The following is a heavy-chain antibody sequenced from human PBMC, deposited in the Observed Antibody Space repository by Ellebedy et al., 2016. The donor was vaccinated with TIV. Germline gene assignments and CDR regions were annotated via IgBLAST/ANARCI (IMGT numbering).Heavy chain of an antibody. Sequence: GGSLRLSCAASGFTVSSNYMSWVRQAPGKGLEWVSVIYSGGSTYYADSVKGRFTISRDNSKNTLYLQMNSLRAEDTAVYYCASNPPDTEAAAVTSRVEGWFDPWGQGTLVTVSS. J-gene: IGHJ5*02. CDR2: IYSGGST. D-gene: IGHD6-25*01. CDR1: GFTVSSNY. CDR3: ASNPPDTEAAAVTSRVEGWFDP. V-gene: IGHV3-53*01.